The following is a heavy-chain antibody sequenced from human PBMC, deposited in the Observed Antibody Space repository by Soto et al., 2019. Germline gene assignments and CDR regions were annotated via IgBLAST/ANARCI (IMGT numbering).Heavy chain of an antibody. J-gene: IGHJ4*02. V-gene: IGHV3-21*01. CDR2: ISSSSGFI. Sequence: TGKGLEWVSSISSSSGFISYADSVKGRFTISRDNAKNSLYLQMNSLRAEDTALFYCVRGIGSSSSNEDYLGQGTLDTGTS. D-gene: IGHD6-6*01. CDR3: VRGIGSSSSNEDY.